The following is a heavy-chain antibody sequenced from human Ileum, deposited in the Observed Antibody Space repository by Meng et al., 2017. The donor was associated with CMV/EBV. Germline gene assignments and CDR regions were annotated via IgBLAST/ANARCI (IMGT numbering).Heavy chain of an antibody. Sequence: VQRQVPGQGVVQPSQTLSRTCTVSGGSISSGDFYWGWISQSPGKGLEWIGYIYYSGSTYYNPSLKSRLIISVDTSKNQFSLKLSSVTAADTAVYFCARGVNYYPISGYKYYDQWGQGTLVTVSS. J-gene: IGHJ4*02. CDR1: GGSISSGDFY. CDR2: IYYSGST. D-gene: IGHD3-22*01. CDR3: ARGVNYYPISGYKYYDQ. V-gene: IGHV4-30-4*08.